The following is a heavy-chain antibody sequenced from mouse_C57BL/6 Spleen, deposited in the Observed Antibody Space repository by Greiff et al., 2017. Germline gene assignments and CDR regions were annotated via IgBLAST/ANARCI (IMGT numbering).Heavy chain of an antibody. CDR3: TTKRYFDV. CDR1: GFNIKDDY. J-gene: IGHJ1*03. Sequence: SGAELVRPGASVKLSCTASGFNIKDDYMHWVKQRPEQGLEWIGWIDPENGDTEYASKFQGKATITADTSSNTAYLQLSSLTSEDTAVYYCTTKRYFDVWGTGTTVTVSS. CDR2: IDPENGDT. V-gene: IGHV14-4*01.